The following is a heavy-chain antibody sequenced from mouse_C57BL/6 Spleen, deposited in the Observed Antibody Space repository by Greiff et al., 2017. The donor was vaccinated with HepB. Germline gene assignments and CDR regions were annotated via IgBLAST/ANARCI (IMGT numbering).Heavy chain of an antibody. J-gene: IGHJ2*01. CDR3: TRDTTVVAGFDY. D-gene: IGHD1-1*01. CDR1: GYTFTDYE. V-gene: IGHV1-15*01. CDR2: IDPETGGT. Sequence: QVQLQQSGAELVRPGASVTLSCKASGYTFTDYEMHWVKQTPVHGLEWIGAIDPETGGTAYNQKFKGKAILTADTSSSTAYMELRSLTSEDSAVYYGTRDTTVVAGFDYWGQGTTLTVSS.